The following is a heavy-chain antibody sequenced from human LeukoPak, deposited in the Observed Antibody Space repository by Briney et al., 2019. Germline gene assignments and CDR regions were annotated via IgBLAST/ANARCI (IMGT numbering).Heavy chain of an antibody. Sequence: PSETLPLTCAVYGGSFSGYYWSWIHQPPGKGLEWIGEINHSGSTNYNPSLKSRVTISVDTSKNQFSLKLSSVTAADTAVYYCARGGGRLRYFDWLPHFDYWGQGTLVTVSS. D-gene: IGHD3-9*01. V-gene: IGHV4-34*01. J-gene: IGHJ4*02. CDR2: INHSGST. CDR3: ARGGGRLRYFDWLPHFDY. CDR1: GGSFSGYY.